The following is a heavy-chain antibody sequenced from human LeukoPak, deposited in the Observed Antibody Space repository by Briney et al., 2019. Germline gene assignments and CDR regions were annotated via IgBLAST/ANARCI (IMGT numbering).Heavy chain of an antibody. Sequence: SETLSLTCDVSGASISSNNWWSWVRQPPGKGLEWIGEIFHGGNTNYNPSLKSRVTISVDKSNNQFSLKLSSVTAADTAVYYYARNKESNSWYPVFDYWGQGTLVTVSS. J-gene: IGHJ4*02. CDR2: IFHGGNT. CDR1: GASISSNNW. V-gene: IGHV4-4*02. CDR3: ARNKESNSWYPVFDY. D-gene: IGHD6-13*01.